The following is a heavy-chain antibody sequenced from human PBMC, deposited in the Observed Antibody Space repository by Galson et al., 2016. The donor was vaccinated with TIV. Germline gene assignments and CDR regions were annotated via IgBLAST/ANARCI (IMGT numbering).Heavy chain of an antibody. CDR3: ARCGQWSTYYFDY. J-gene: IGHJ4*02. Sequence: TLSLTCTVSGGSISNSGYYWRWIRQHPGKGLEWIGYIYYSGNIYYNPSLKSRIVISVDTSKNQFSLKLMSVTAADTAVYYCARCGQWSTYYFDYWGQGTLVTVSS. CDR2: IYYSGNI. CDR1: GGSISNSGYY. D-gene: IGHD2-15*01. V-gene: IGHV4-31*03.